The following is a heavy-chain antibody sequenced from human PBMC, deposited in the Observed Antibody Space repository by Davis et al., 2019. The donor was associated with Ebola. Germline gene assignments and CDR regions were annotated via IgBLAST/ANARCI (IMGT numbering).Heavy chain of an antibody. D-gene: IGHD3/OR15-3a*01. CDR2: IYYSGST. CDR3: ARRGTIDY. Sequence: SETLSLTCTVSGGSISSHYWSWIRQPPGKGLEWIGYIYYSGSTNYNPSLKSRVTISVDTSKNQFSLKLSSVTAADTAVYYCARRGTIDYWGQGTLVTVSS. V-gene: IGHV4-59*08. J-gene: IGHJ4*02. CDR1: GGSISSHY.